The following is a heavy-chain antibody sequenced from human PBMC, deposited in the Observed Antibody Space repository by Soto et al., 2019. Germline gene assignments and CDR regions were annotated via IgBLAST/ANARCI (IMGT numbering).Heavy chain of an antibody. V-gene: IGHV2-5*01. D-gene: IGHD6-6*01. CDR1: GFSLTTSGVG. J-gene: IGHJ3*02. Sequence: QGTLKESGPTLVKPTQTLTLTCSFSGFSLTTSGVGVGWIRQSPGKALEWLALIYWSGDEHYRPSRKSRLSIFKDTSKNHVVLIMTDMDPVDTATYYCARGLATLPVFAFDIWGQGTMVTVSS. CDR3: ARGLATLPVFAFDI. CDR2: IYWSGDE.